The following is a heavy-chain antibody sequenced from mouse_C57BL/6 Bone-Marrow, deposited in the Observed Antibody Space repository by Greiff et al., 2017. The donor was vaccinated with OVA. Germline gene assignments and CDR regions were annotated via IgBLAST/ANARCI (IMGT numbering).Heavy chain of an antibody. CDR2: IWGGGSS. D-gene: IGHD1-1*02. V-gene: IGHV2-9*01. CDR1: GFSLTSYG. CDR3: ARHRWDYWYFDV. J-gene: IGHJ1*03. Sequence: VQLQESGPGLVAPSQSLSITCTVSGFSLTSYGVDWVRQPPGKGLEWLGVIWGGGSSNYNSALMSGLSISQDNSKSRVSLKMNSLQTDDTAMYYYARHRWDYWYFDVWGTGTTVTVSS.